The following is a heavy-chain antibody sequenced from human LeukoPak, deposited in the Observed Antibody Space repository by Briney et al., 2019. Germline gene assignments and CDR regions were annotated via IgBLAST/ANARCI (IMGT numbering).Heavy chain of an antibody. J-gene: IGHJ4*02. CDR1: GFTFDDYA. Sequence: GGSLRLSCAASGFTFDDYAMHWVRQAPGKGLERVSLISGDGGSTYYADSVKGRFTISRDNSKNSLYLQMNSLRTEDTALYYCAKDRGRYSCYDYIDYWGQGTLVTVSS. D-gene: IGHD5-12*01. V-gene: IGHV3-43*02. CDR3: AKDRGRYSCYDYIDY. CDR2: ISGDGGST.